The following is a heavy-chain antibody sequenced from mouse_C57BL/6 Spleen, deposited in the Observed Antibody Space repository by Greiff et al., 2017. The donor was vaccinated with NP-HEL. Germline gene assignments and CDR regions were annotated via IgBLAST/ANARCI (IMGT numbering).Heavy chain of an antibody. V-gene: IGHV1-18*01. CDR1: GYTFTDYN. J-gene: IGHJ1*03. CDR3: ARGDWDEYFDV. CDR2: INPNNGGT. Sequence: EVQLQQSGPELVKPGASVKIPCKASGYTFTDYNMDWVKQSHGKSLEWIGDINPNNGGTIYNQKFKGKATLTVDKSSSTAYMELRSLTSEDTAVYYCARGDWDEYFDVWGTGTTVTVSS. D-gene: IGHD4-1*01.